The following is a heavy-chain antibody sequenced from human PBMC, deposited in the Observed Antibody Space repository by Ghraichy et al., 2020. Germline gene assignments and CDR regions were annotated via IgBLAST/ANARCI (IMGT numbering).Heavy chain of an antibody. CDR1: GFTFSNYW. Sequence: GGSLRLSCAASGFTFSNYWMTWVRQAPGKGLEWVANIKQAGSGKSYVDSVKGRFTISRDDAKNSQYMQMNSLRAEDTALDYCARDPGYWGQGILVTVSS. CDR3: ARDPGY. CDR2: IKQAGSGK. J-gene: IGHJ4*02. V-gene: IGHV3-7*03.